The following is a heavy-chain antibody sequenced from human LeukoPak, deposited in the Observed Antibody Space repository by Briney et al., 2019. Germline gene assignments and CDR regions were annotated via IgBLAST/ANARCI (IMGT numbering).Heavy chain of an antibody. CDR2: LSGSGDST. D-gene: IGHD5-18*01. Sequence: GSVKVSCKASGGTFSSYAISWVRQAPGKGLEWVSLLSGSGDSTYYADSVRGRFTISRDSSKNTLYLQMNSLRAEDTAVYYCAKGGGFSYGYAPSWGQGALVTVSS. CDR3: AKGGGFSYGYAPS. CDR1: GGTFSSYA. V-gene: IGHV3-23*01. J-gene: IGHJ5*02.